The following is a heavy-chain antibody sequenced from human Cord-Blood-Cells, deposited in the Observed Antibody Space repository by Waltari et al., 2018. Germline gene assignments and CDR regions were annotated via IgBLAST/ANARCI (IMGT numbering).Heavy chain of an antibody. V-gene: IGHV1-2*04. Sequence: QVQLVQSGAAVKKPGASVKVSCKASGYPSTGYYMPWVRQAPGPGLEWMGWINPNSGGTNYAQKFQGWVTMTRDTSISTAYMELSRLRSDDTAVYYCARGSGSGVRWYFDLWGRGTLVTVSS. D-gene: IGHD3-22*01. CDR3: ARGSGSGVRWYFDL. CDR1: GYPSTGYY. CDR2: INPNSGGT. J-gene: IGHJ2*01.